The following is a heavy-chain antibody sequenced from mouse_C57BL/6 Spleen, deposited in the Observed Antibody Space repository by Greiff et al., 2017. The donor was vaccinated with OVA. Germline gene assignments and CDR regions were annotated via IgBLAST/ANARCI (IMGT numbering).Heavy chain of an antibody. CDR3: ARGDWYYFDY. D-gene: IGHD3-3*01. CDR2: IDPSDSET. Sequence: QVQLQQPGAELVRPGSSVKLSCKASGYTFTSYWMHWVKQRPIQGLEWIGNIDPSDSETHYNQKFKDKATLTVDKSSSTAYMQRSSLTSEDSAVYYCARGDWYYFDYWGQGTTLTVSS. J-gene: IGHJ2*01. V-gene: IGHV1-52*01. CDR1: GYTFTSYW.